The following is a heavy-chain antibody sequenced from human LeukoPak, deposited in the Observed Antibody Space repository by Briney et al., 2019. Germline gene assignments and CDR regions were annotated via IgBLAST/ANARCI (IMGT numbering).Heavy chain of an antibody. Sequence: GGSLRLSCAASGFIFSRYWMHWVRQAPGKGLVWVSRIKTDGSITSYADSVKGRFTISRDNAMNTLYLQMNSLRAEDAAVYYCARGGSYYDFWSGSNFDYWGQGTLVTVSS. V-gene: IGHV3-74*01. D-gene: IGHD3-3*01. CDR3: ARGGSYYDFWSGSNFDY. CDR1: GFIFSRYW. CDR2: IKTDGSIT. J-gene: IGHJ4*02.